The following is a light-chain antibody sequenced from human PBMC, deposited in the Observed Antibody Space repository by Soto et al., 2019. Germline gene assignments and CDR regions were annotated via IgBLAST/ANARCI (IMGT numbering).Light chain of an antibody. V-gene: IGKV3-20*01. J-gene: IGKJ5*01. CDR3: QQYTGPPNT. Sequence: IILTQSPDTLSLSPGERATLSCRASQTVSSNYLAWCQQRPGQAPRLLIYGASTSAAGIPDRFSGSGYGTDFTITINRLDPEDSAVYFCQQYTGPPNTFGQGTRLEIK. CDR2: GAS. CDR1: QTVSSNY.